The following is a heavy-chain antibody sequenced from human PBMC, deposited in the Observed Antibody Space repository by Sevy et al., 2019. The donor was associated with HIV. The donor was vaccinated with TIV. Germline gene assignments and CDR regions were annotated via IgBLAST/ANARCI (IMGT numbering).Heavy chain of an antibody. J-gene: IGHJ3*02. Sequence: GSLRLSCAASGFTFSSYAMHWVRQAPGKGLEWVAFISYDGTNKDYADSVKGRFTISRDNLKNTLSLQMSSLRAEDTAVYYCARGWRRVIHDTFDIWGQGTMVTVSS. V-gene: IGHV3-30-3*01. D-gene: IGHD3-22*01. CDR1: GFTFSSYA. CDR2: ISYDGTNK. CDR3: ARGWRRVIHDTFDI.